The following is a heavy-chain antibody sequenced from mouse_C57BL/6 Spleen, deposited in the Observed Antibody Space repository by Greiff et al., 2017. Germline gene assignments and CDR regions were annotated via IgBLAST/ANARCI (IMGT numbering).Heavy chain of an antibody. CDR3: ARGRLLLYSNYVNAMDY. Sequence: QVQLQQSGAELVKPGASVKLSCKASGYTFTSYWMHWVKQRPGQGLEWIGMIHPNSGSTNYNEKFKSKATLTVDKSSSTAYMQLSSLTSEDSAVYYCARGRLLLYSNYVNAMDYWGQGTSVTVSS. CDR1: GYTFTSYW. CDR2: IHPNSGST. J-gene: IGHJ4*01. D-gene: IGHD2-5*01. V-gene: IGHV1-64*01.